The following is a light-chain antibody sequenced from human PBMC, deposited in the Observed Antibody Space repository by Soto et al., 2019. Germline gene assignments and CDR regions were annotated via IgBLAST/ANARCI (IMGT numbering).Light chain of an antibody. V-gene: IGLV2-11*01. Sequence: QSVLTQPRSVSGSPGQSVTISCTGTSSGVGAYVYVSWYQNQPGSAPKLIIYDVYKRLSGVPDRFSGSKSGDTASLTISGLQADDEADYYCCSYAGTYTHVFGTGTKVTVL. CDR3: CSYAGTYTHV. CDR2: DVY. CDR1: SSGVGAYVY. J-gene: IGLJ1*01.